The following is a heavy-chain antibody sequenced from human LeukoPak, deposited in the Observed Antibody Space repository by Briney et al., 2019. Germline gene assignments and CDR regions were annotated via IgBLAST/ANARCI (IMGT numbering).Heavy chain of an antibody. V-gene: IGHV3-53*04. D-gene: IGHD5-18*01. CDR1: GFTVSSNY. CDR2: IYSGGST. Sequence: GGSLRLSCAASGFTVSSNYMSGVRQAPGKGLEWGSVIYSGGSTYYSDSVKGRFTISRHNSKNTLYLQMNSLRAEDTAVYYCARDSYGPIDYWGQGTLVTVSS. J-gene: IGHJ4*02. CDR3: ARDSYGPIDY.